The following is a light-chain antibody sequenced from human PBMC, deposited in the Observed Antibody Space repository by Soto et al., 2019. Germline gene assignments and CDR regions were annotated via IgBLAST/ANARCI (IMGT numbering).Light chain of an antibody. V-gene: IGKV3-15*01. CDR1: QSVSIY. CDR3: QQYDNWALT. J-gene: IGKJ1*01. Sequence: EIVMTQSPASLSVSPGESATLSCRASQSVSIYLAWLQQKPGQAPRLLIYGASTRATGVPARFSGSGSGTEFTLTISSLQSEDFSVYYCQQYDNWALTFGQGTKVEIK. CDR2: GAS.